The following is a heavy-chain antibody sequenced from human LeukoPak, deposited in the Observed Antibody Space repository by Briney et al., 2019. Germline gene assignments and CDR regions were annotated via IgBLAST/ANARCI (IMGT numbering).Heavy chain of an antibody. J-gene: IGHJ2*01. Sequence: ASVKVSCKASGYTFTNYYIHWVRQAPGQGLEWMGWISAYNGHTNYAQKLQDRVTMTTETSTGTAYMELRSLISDDTAVYYCARITMVRGVLFDWYFDLWGRGTLVTVSS. CDR2: ISAYNGHT. CDR1: GYTFTNYY. D-gene: IGHD3-10*01. CDR3: ARITMVRGVLFDWYFDL. V-gene: IGHV1-18*04.